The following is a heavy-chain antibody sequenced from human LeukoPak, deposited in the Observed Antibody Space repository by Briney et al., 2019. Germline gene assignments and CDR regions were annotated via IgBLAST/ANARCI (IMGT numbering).Heavy chain of an antibody. V-gene: IGHV4-34*01. J-gene: IGHJ4*02. Sequence: PSETLSLTCAVYGGSFSGYYWSWIRQPPGKGLEWIGEINHSGSTNYNPSLKSRVTISVDTSKNQFSLKLRSVTAADTAVYYCARGSSGTTKRYYFDSWGQGVLVTVPS. D-gene: IGHD1-14*01. CDR3: ARGSSGTTKRYYFDS. CDR2: INHSGST. CDR1: GGSFSGYY.